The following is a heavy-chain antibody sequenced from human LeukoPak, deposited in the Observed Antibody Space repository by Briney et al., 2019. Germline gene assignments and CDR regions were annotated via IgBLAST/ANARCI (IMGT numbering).Heavy chain of an antibody. CDR1: GFTFSSYS. CDR2: ISSSSSTI. Sequence: GGSLRLSCAASGFTFSSYSMNWVRQAPGKGLEWVSYISSSSSTIYYADSVKGRFTISRDNAKNSLYLQMNSLRDEDTAVYYCARDNYYDSSGCYYGSFDYWGQGTLVTVSS. CDR3: ARDNYYDSSGCYYGSFDY. V-gene: IGHV3-48*02. J-gene: IGHJ4*02. D-gene: IGHD3-22*01.